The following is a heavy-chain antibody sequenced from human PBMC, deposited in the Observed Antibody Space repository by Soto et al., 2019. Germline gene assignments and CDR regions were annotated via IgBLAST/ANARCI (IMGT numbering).Heavy chain of an antibody. CDR3: ARTGIQWLGHGRGKGYYYGMDV. CDR1: GFTFSSYA. Sequence: GGSLRLSCAASGFTFSSYAMHWVRQAPGKGLEWVAVISYDGSNKYYADSVKGRFTISRDNSKNTLYLQMNSLRAEDTAVYYCARTGIQWLGHGRGKGYYYGMDVWGQGTTVTVSS. J-gene: IGHJ6*02. D-gene: IGHD6-19*01. CDR2: ISYDGSNK. V-gene: IGHV3-30-3*01.